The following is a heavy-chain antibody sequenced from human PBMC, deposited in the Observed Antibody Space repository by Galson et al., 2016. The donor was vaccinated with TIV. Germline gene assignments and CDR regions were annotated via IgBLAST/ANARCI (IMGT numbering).Heavy chain of an antibody. V-gene: IGHV3-23*01. CDR2: ISASGDLI. Sequence: SLRLSCAGSGFAFSSYAMTWIRQAPGKGLERVSFISASGDLIHYPDPVKGRFTVSRDNSKSSLFLQMDSLRVEDTATYYCVKMIGTTAYDYWGQGTLVSVSS. J-gene: IGHJ4*02. CDR1: GFAFSSYA. D-gene: IGHD1/OR15-1a*01. CDR3: VKMIGTTAYDY.